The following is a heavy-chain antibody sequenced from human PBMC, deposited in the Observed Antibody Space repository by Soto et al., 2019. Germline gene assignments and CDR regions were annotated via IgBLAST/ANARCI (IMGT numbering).Heavy chain of an antibody. V-gene: IGHV4-30-2*01. J-gene: IGHJ5*02. D-gene: IGHD3-9*01. Sequence: SETLSLTCAVSGGSISSGGYSWSWIRQPPGKGLEWIGYIYHSGSTYYNPSLKSRVTISVDRSKNQFSLKLSSVTAADTAVYYCARVYYDILTGYSNWFDPWGQGTLVTVSS. CDR3: ARVYYDILTGYSNWFDP. CDR2: IYHSGST. CDR1: GGSISSGGYS.